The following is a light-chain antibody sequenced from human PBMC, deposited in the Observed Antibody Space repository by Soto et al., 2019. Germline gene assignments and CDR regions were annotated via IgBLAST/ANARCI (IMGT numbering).Light chain of an antibody. Sequence: QSVLTQPPSASGSLGQSVTISCTGTSSDIGTYDYVSWYQQHPGRAPKLLIYEDTKRPSGVSNRFSGSRSGNTASLTVSGLQAEDETDYYCCSYAGSSTYVFGTGTKLTVL. CDR2: EDT. V-gene: IGLV2-23*01. J-gene: IGLJ1*01. CDR3: CSYAGSSTYV. CDR1: SSDIGTYDY.